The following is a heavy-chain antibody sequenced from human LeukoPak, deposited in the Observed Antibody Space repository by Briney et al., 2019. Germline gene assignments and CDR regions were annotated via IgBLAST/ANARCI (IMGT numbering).Heavy chain of an antibody. CDR3: ARQYSSSWYPTAFDY. J-gene: IGHJ4*02. D-gene: IGHD6-13*01. CDR1: GGSISSYY. V-gene: IGHV4-59*12. Sequence: SETLSLTCTVSGGSISSYYWSWIRQPPGKGLEWIGYIYYSGSTNYNPSLKSRVTISVDTSKNQFSLELSSVTAADTAVYYRARQYSSSWYPTAFDYWGQGTLVTVSS. CDR2: IYYSGST.